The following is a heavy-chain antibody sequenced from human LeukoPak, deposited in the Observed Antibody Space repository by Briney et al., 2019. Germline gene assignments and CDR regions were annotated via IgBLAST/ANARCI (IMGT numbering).Heavy chain of an antibody. CDR2: INHSGST. CDR3: ARSRGSSSYYYYYMDV. CDR1: GGSFSGYY. V-gene: IGHV4-34*01. D-gene: IGHD6-6*01. Sequence: SETLSLTCAVYGGSFSGYYWSWIRQPPGKGLEWIGEINHSGSTNYNPSLKSRVTISVDTSKNQFSLKLSSVTAADTAVYYCARSRGSSSYYYYYMDVWGKGTTVTVSS. J-gene: IGHJ6*03.